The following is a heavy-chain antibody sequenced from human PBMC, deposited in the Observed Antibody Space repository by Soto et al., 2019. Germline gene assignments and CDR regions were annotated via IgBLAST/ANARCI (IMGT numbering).Heavy chain of an antibody. V-gene: IGHV1-46*02. CDR2: INPTGGST. Sequence: QVQLVQSGAEVKKPGASVKVSCKASGYIFNRYYIHWVRQAPGQGLEWMGIINPTGGSTSYAQKFQGRVTMTRDTSTSTVYMELSSLRSEDTAVYYCARDSWGTYRYPLDYWGQGTLVTVSS. CDR1: GYIFNRYY. CDR3: ARDSWGTYRYPLDY. J-gene: IGHJ4*02. D-gene: IGHD3-16*02.